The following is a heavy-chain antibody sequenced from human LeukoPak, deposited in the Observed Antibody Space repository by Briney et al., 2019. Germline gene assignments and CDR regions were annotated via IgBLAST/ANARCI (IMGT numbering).Heavy chain of an antibody. D-gene: IGHD3-10*02. CDR1: GGSISSGGYY. V-gene: IGHV4-31*03. J-gene: IGHJ3*02. CDR3: ARDRWHVRDGAFDI. CDR2: MYYSGST. Sequence: SETLSLTCTVSGGSISSGGYYWSWIRQHPGKGLEWIGYMYYSGSTYYNPSLKSRVTISVDTSKNQFSLKLSSVTAADTAVYYCARDRWHVRDGAFDIWGQGTVVTVSS.